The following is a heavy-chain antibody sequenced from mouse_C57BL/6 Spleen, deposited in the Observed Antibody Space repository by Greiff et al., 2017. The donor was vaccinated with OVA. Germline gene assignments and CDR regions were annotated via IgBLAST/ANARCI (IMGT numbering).Heavy chain of an antibody. CDR1: GYTFTDYE. CDR3: TIRLGDY. CDR2: LDPETGGT. J-gene: IGHJ4*01. V-gene: IGHV1-15*01. Sequence: QVQLQQSGAALVRPGASVTLSCKASGYTFTDYEMHWVKQTPVHGLEWIGALDPETGGTAYNQKFKGKAILTAAKSSSTAYMELRSLTSEDSAVYYCTIRLGDYWGQGTSGTVSS. D-gene: IGHD1-1*01.